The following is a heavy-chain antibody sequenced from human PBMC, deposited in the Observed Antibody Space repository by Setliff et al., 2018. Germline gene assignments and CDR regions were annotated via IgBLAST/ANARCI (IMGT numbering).Heavy chain of an antibody. Sequence: ASVKVSCKASGYSFSDFYIHWGRQVPGRGPEWMGSINPKSGVTRYVQKFQGRVTITRDTSISTAYMELSSLRSDDTAVYYCARDGISWLNWLDPWGQGTPVTVSS. J-gene: IGHJ5*02. CDR2: INPKSGVT. V-gene: IGHV1-2*02. CDR3: ARDGISWLNWLDP. CDR1: GYSFSDFY. D-gene: IGHD6-13*01.